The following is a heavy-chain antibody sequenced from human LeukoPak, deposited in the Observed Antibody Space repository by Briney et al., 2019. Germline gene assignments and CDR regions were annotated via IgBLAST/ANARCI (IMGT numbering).Heavy chain of an antibody. CDR3: ARATSYDFWSGQYFDY. Sequence: GGSLRLSCAASGFTVSSNYMSWVRQAPGKGLEWVSVIYSGGSTYYADSVKGRFTISRDNAKNSLYLQMNSLRAEDTAVYYCARATSYDFWSGQYFDYWGQGTLVTVSS. J-gene: IGHJ4*02. CDR2: IYSGGST. CDR1: GFTVSSNY. D-gene: IGHD3-3*01. V-gene: IGHV3-66*01.